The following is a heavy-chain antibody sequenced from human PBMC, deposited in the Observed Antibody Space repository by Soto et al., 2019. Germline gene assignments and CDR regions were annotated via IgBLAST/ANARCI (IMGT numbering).Heavy chain of an antibody. Sequence: KPSETLSLTCTVSGASISGFYWSWIRKSAGKGLEWIGRIYATGTTDYNPSLKSRVMMSVDTSKKQFSLKLSSVTAADTAVYYCARVRIAARTGAYGMDVWGQGTTVTVSS. D-gene: IGHD6-6*01. CDR2: IYATGTT. V-gene: IGHV4-4*07. CDR1: GASISGFY. CDR3: ARVRIAARTGAYGMDV. J-gene: IGHJ6*02.